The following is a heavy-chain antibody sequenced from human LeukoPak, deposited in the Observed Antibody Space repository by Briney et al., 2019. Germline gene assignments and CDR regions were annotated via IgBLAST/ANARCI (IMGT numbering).Heavy chain of an antibody. D-gene: IGHD2-21*01. J-gene: IGHJ5*02. Sequence: MGWLNTNTGNPSSAQCFTGRFVFSLDPSVSTAYLQISSLKAEDTAVYYCAREWHIRNWFDHWGQGTLVTVSS. CDR3: AREWHIRNWFDH. V-gene: IGHV7-4-1*02. CDR2: LNTNTGNP.